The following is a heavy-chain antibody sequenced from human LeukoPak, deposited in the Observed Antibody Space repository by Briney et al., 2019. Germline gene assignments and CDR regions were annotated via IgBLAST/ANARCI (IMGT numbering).Heavy chain of an antibody. V-gene: IGHV3-30-3*01. CDR3: ARDLGRECSSTSCSNDY. CDR1: GFTFSSYA. D-gene: IGHD2-2*01. CDR2: ISYDGSNK. J-gene: IGHJ4*02. Sequence: PGRSLRLSCAASGFTFSSYAMHWVRQAPGKGLEWVAVISYDGSNKYYADSVKGRFTISRDNSKNTLYLQMNSLRAEDTAVYYCARDLGRECSSTSCSNDYWGQGTLVTVSS.